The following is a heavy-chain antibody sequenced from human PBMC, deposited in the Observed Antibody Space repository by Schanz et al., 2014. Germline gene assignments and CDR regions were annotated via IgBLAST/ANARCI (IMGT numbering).Heavy chain of an antibody. CDR2: VTGSGSKT. CDR1: GFVFRTFA. D-gene: IGHD1-1*01. V-gene: IGHV3-23*01. J-gene: IGHJ4*02. Sequence: EVQLLESGGTVVQPGGSLRVSCAASGFVFRTFAMYWVRQAPGKGLEWVSAVTGSGSKTYYADSVKGRFTIARDNSKNTLLHLLYSLRVDEAAVYYCRAIDRNTGHYFDHWGQGTLVTVSS. CDR3: RAIDRNTGHYFDH.